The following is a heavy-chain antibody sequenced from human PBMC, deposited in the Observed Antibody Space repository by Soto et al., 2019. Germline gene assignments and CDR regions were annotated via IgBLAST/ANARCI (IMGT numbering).Heavy chain of an antibody. Sequence: SLRLSFAASGFTFSSYGMHWVRQAPGKGLEWVAVISYDGSNKYYADSVKGRFTISRDNSKNTLYLQMNSLRAEDTAVYYCAKDPSPRGDGYKRGPWFDYWGQGTLVTVSS. CDR3: AKDPSPRGDGYKRGPWFDY. CDR2: ISYDGSNK. CDR1: GFTFSSYG. J-gene: IGHJ4*02. D-gene: IGHD5-12*01. V-gene: IGHV3-30*18.